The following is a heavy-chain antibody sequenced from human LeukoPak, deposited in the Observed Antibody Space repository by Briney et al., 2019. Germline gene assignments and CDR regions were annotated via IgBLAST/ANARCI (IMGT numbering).Heavy chain of an antibody. CDR3: AKGPQVGSGYHPDY. D-gene: IGHD3-22*01. CDR1: GFNFGNSA. Sequence: GGSLRLSCAASGFNFGNSAMTWVRQAPGKGLEWVSGISGGSTYYADSVKGRFTISRDSSRSTLFLQMKSLRAEDTAVYYCAKGPQVGSGYHPDYWGQGTLVTVSS. CDR2: ISGGST. V-gene: IGHV3-23*01. J-gene: IGHJ4*02.